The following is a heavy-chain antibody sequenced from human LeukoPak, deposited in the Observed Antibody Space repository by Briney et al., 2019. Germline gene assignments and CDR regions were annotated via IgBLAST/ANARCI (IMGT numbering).Heavy chain of an antibody. CDR3: AKASGYYYDSSGYYLGAFDI. CDR1: GFTFSNYG. CDR2: ISGRSDST. Sequence: PGGSLRLSCAASGFTFSNYGMNWVRQAPGKGLEWVSTISGRSDSTYYADSVKGRFTISRDNYKDTLYLQLNYLRAPATAVYYCAKASGYYYDSSGYYLGAFDIWGPRTMVTVSS. V-gene: IGHV3-23*01. J-gene: IGHJ3*02. D-gene: IGHD3-22*01.